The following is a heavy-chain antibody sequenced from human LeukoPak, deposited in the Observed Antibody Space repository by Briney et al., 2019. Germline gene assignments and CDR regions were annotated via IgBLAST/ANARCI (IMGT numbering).Heavy chain of an antibody. J-gene: IGHJ4*02. V-gene: IGHV4-31*03. D-gene: IGHD2-2*01. CDR1: GGSISSSDYS. CDR3: ARRGPCDSNGSCCYAH. Sequence: SSETLSLTCTVSGGSISSSDYSWGWIRQHPGKGLEWIGYISYSGSTYYSSSLKSRVTISVDSSTSQFSLKLSSVTAADTAVYYCARRGPCDSNGSCCYAHWGRGTLVTVSS. CDR2: ISYSGST.